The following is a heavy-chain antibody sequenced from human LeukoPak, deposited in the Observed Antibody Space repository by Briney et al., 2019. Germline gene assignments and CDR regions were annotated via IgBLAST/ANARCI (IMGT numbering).Heavy chain of an antibody. D-gene: IGHD5-18*01. CDR1: GGSISSYY. J-gene: IGHJ4*02. CDR2: IYYSGST. CDR3: ARGGWIQQWLPDY. V-gene: IGHV4-39*07. Sequence: SETLSLTCTVSGGSISSYYWGWIRQPPGKGLEWIGSIYYSGSTYYNPSLKSRVTISVDTSKNQFSLRLSSVTAADTAVYYCARGGWIQQWLPDYWGQGTLVTVSS.